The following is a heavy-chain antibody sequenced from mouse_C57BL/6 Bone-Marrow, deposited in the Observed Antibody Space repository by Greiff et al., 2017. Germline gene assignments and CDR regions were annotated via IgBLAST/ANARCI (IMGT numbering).Heavy chain of an antibody. Sequence: VQLVESGEGLVKPGGSLKLSCAASGFTFSSYAMSWVRQTPEKRLEWVAYISSGGDYIYYAATVKGRFTISRDNARNTLYLQMSSLKSEDTAMYYCTNYYSNLLYYYAMDYWGQGTSVTVSS. CDR2: ISSGGDYI. CDR1: GFTFSSYA. J-gene: IGHJ4*01. V-gene: IGHV5-9-1*02. CDR3: TNYYSNLLYYYAMDY. D-gene: IGHD2-5*01.